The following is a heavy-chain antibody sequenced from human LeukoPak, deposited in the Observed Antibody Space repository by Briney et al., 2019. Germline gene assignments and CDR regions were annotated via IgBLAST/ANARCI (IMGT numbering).Heavy chain of an antibody. CDR3: AKDDLVYCSGGSCRVDY. D-gene: IGHD2-15*01. CDR2: ISGSGGST. J-gene: IGHJ4*02. Sequence: PGGSLRLSCAASGFTFSSYAMSWVRQAPGKGLEWVSAISGSGGSTYYADSVKGRFTISRDNSKNTLYLQMNSLRAEDTAVYYCAKDDLVYCSGGSCRVDYWGQGTLVTVSS. CDR1: GFTFSSYA. V-gene: IGHV3-23*01.